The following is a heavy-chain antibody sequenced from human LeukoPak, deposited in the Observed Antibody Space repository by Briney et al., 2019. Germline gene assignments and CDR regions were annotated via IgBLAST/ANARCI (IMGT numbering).Heavy chain of an antibody. V-gene: IGHV4-39*01. J-gene: IGHJ5*02. Sequence: SETLSLTCTVSGDSISTSIYYWGWIRQPPGKGLEWIGSIYYSAYTYYNPSLKSRVTISVDTSKNQFSLKLISVTAADTAVYYCARQGGDTMVRGVIRDWFDPWGQGTLVTVSS. CDR3: ARQGGDTMVRGVIRDWFDP. CDR1: GDSISTSIYY. D-gene: IGHD3-10*01. CDR2: IYYSAYT.